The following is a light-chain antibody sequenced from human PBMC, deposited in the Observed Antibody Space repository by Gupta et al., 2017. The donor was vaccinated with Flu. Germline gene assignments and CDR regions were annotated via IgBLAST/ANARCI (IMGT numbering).Light chain of an antibody. V-gene: IGLV2-14*03. CDR1: RNDIGSFNY. CDR3: SSYTTDSTRV. J-gene: IGLJ1*01. CDR2: DVT. Sequence: QSALTQPASVSGTPGQSITISCTATRNDIGSFNYVSWYQQHPGKAPRLIIFDVTGRPSGVSDRFSASKSGSVASLTISGLKSEDEADYFCSSYTTDSTRVFGTGTTVTVL.